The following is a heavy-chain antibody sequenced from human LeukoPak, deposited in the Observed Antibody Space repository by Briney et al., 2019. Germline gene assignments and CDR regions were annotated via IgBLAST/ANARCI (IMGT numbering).Heavy chain of an antibody. D-gene: IGHD1-26*01. Sequence: SETLSLTCTVSGGSISSGGYYWSWIRQHPGKGLEWIGYIYYSGSTYYNPSLKSRVTISVDTTKNQFSLKLSSVTAADTAVYYCARANGGSYYGILWGQGTLVTVSS. J-gene: IGHJ4*02. CDR1: GGSISSGGYY. CDR3: ARANGGSYYGIL. V-gene: IGHV4-31*03. CDR2: IYYSGST.